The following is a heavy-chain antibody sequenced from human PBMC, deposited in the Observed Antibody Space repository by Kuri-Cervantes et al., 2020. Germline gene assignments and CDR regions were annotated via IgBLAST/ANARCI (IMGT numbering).Heavy chain of an antibody. CDR1: GYSFTSYG. V-gene: IGHV1-18*01. CDR2: ISVYTGYT. J-gene: IGHJ4*02. D-gene: IGHD4-23*01. Sequence: ASVKVSCKASGYSFTSYGISWVRQAPGQGLEWMGWISVYTGYTNYAQKLQGRVTMTTDTSTSTAYMELRSLRSYDTAVYYCARDPDYGGNSGVDYWGQGTLVTVSS. CDR3: ARDPDYGGNSGVDY.